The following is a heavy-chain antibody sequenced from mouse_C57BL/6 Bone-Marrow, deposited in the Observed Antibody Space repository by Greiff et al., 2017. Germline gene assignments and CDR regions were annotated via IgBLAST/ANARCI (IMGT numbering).Heavy chain of an antibody. CDR2: ISSVSSTI. D-gene: IGHD2-12*01. J-gene: IGHJ3*01. V-gene: IGHV5-17*01. CDR3: ARGRRGSWCAY. Sequence: EVMLVESGGGLVKPGGSLKLSCAASGFTFSDYGMHWVRQAPEKGLEWVAYISSVSSTIYYADTVKGRFTISRDNAKNTLFLQMTSLRSGDTAMYYCARGRRGSWCAYWGQGTLVTVSA. CDR1: GFTFSDYG.